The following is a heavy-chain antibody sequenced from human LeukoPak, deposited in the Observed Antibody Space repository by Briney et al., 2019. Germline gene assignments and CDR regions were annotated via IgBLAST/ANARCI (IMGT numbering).Heavy chain of an antibody. CDR3: ATTTIRLGY. Sequence: SETLSLTCTVSGGSISSSSHYWGWIRQPPGKGLEWIGSMYYSGSTYHNPSLKSRVTISVDTSKNQFSLKLSSVTAADTAVYYCATTTIRLGYWGQGTLVTVSS. CDR1: GGSISSSSHY. CDR2: MYYSGST. D-gene: IGHD1-26*01. V-gene: IGHV4-39*07. J-gene: IGHJ4*02.